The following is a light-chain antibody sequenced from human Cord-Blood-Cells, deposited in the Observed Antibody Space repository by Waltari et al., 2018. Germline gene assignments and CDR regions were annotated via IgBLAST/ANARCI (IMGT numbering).Light chain of an antibody. Sequence: SYELTQLPSVSVSPGQTPSITCSGDKVGDKYACWYQQKPGQSPVLVIYQDSKRPSGIPERFSGSNSGNTATLTISGTQAMDEADYYCQAWDSSTEVFGGGTKLTVL. V-gene: IGLV3-1*01. J-gene: IGLJ2*01. CDR1: KVGDKY. CDR2: QDS. CDR3: QAWDSSTEV.